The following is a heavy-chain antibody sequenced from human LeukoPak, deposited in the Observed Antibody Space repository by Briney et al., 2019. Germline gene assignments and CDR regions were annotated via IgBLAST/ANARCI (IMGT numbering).Heavy chain of an antibody. J-gene: IGHJ6*02. CDR1: GASVSTHY. CDR3: ARETKYSGYDLSGTSDYYYYYGMDV. V-gene: IGHV4-59*02. CDR2: IYYSGTT. Sequence: PSETLSLTCTVSGASVSTHYWSWIRQPPGKGLEWIGYIYYSGTTSYNPSLKSRLTMSVDTSKNQFSLRLSSVTAGDTAVYYCARETKYSGYDLSGTSDYYYYYGMDVWGQGTTVTVSS. D-gene: IGHD5-12*01.